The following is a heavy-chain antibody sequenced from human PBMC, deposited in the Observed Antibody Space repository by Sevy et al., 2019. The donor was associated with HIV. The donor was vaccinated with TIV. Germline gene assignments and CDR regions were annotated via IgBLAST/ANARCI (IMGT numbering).Heavy chain of an antibody. Sequence: GGSLRLSCAISGFTVNDKYIIWVRQAPGKGLEWVSVIFSSGSTYYADSAKGRFSISRDNSKNTVELQMNSVRAEDTADYYGASLFLSYRSGWSYFDYWGQGTLVTVSS. D-gene: IGHD6-19*01. CDR3: ASLFLSYRSGWSYFDY. V-gene: IGHV3-66*02. CDR1: GFTVNDKY. CDR2: IFSSGST. J-gene: IGHJ4*02.